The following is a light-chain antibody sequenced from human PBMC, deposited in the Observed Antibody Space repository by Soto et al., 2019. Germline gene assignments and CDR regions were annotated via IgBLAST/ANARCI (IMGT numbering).Light chain of an antibody. CDR1: QGISSY. Sequence: DIQLTQSPSFLSASVGDRVTITCRASQGISSYLAWYQQKPGKAPKLLIYAASTLQSGVPSRFSGSGSGTDFTLTISSLQPEDFATYYCQQLNSYPRTFGQGTRL. CDR2: AAS. V-gene: IGKV1-9*01. J-gene: IGKJ5*01. CDR3: QQLNSYPRT.